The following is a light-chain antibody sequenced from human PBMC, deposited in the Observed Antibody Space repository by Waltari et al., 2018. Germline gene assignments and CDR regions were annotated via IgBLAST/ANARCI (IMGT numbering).Light chain of an antibody. CDR2: AVS. V-gene: IGKV2-40*01. J-gene: IGKJ3*01. CDR3: MQALEFPFT. CDR1: QSLLDSEDGNTY. Sequence: DIVMTQTPLSLPVPLGEPASITCRSSQSLLDSEDGNTYLEWYLQKPGQSPQLLIYAVSNRASGVPDRFSGSGSDTDFTLKISRVEAEDVGVYYCMQALEFPFTFGPGTKLDIK.